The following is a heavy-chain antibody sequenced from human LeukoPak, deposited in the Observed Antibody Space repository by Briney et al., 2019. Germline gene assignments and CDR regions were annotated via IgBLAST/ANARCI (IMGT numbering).Heavy chain of an antibody. CDR2: INPSGGST. CDR3: ARDAGGSGSYQYYYYYMDV. V-gene: IGHV1-46*01. D-gene: IGHD3-10*01. CDR1: GYTFTSYY. Sequence: ASVKVSCKASGYTFTSYYMHWVRQAPGQGLEWMGIINPSGGSTSYAQKFQGRVTMTRDKSTSTVYMELSSLRSEDTAVYYCARDAGGSGSYQYYYYYMDVWGKGTTVTISS. J-gene: IGHJ6*03.